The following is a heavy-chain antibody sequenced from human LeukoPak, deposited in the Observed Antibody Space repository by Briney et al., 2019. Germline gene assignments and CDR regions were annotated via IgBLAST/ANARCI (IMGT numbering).Heavy chain of an antibody. J-gene: IGHJ6*03. D-gene: IGHD4-11*01. V-gene: IGHV1-24*01. CDR2: FDPEDGET. CDR3: ATGPPVDYTKSSYYMDV. Sequence: GASVKVSCKVSGYTLTELSMHWVRQAPGKGLEWMGGFDPEDGETIYAQKFQGRVTMTEDTSTDTAYMELSSLRSEDTAVYYCATGPPVDYTKSSYYMDVWGKGTTVTVSS. CDR1: GYTLTELS.